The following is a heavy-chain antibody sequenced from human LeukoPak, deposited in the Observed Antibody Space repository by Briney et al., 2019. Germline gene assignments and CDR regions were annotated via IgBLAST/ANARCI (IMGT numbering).Heavy chain of an antibody. CDR1: GYTFTNYY. V-gene: IGHV1-2*06. CDR3: ARDHCSSTSCSNWFDP. D-gene: IGHD2-2*01. Sequence: VASVKVSCKASGYTFTNYYIHLVRQAPGQGLEWMGRINPNSGGTNYAQKFQGRVTMTRDTSISTAYMELSRLRSDDTAVYYCARDHCSSTSCSNWFDPWRQGTLVTVSS. J-gene: IGHJ5*02. CDR2: INPNSGGT.